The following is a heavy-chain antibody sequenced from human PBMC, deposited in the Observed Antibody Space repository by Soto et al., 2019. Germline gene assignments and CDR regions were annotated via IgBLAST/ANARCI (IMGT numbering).Heavy chain of an antibody. Sequence: GGSLRLSCAASGFSFSGYGINWVRQAPGKGLEWISYISSSGSLIYYADSLKGRFTISRDNAKNSLYLQMNSLRAEDTAVYYCATTVTTVDYWGQGTLVTVSS. CDR1: GFSFSGYG. D-gene: IGHD4-17*01. CDR2: ISSSGSLI. J-gene: IGHJ4*02. V-gene: IGHV3-48*03. CDR3: ATTVTTVDY.